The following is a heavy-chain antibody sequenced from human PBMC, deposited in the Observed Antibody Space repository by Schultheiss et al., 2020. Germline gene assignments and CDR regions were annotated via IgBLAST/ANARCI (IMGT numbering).Heavy chain of an antibody. V-gene: IGHV3-23*01. J-gene: IGHJ5*02. Sequence: GESLKISCAASGFTYSSYAMSWVRQAPGKGLEWVSAISGSGGSTYYADSVKGRFTISRDNSKNTLYLQMNSLRVEDTAIYYCAKDQGVGSIAAATNWFDPWGQGTLVTVSS. CDR2: ISGSGGST. CDR3: AKDQGVGSIAAATNWFDP. D-gene: IGHD6-13*01. CDR1: GFTYSSYA.